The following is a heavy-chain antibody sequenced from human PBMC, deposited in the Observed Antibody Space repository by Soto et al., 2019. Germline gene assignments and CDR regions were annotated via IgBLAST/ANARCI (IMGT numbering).Heavy chain of an antibody. D-gene: IGHD3-22*01. Sequence: QVQLVEPGGGVVQPGRSLRLSCAASGFTFSSYGMHWVRQAPGKGLEWVAVISYDGSNKYYADSVKGRFTISRDNSKNPLYLQMNSLRAEDTAVYYCAKDRITMMVVATFDYWGQGTLVTVSS. CDR2: ISYDGSNK. CDR1: GFTFSSYG. J-gene: IGHJ4*02. CDR3: AKDRITMMVVATFDY. V-gene: IGHV3-30*18.